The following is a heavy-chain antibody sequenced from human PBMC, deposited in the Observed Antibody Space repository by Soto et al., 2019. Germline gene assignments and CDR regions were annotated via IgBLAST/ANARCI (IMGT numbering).Heavy chain of an antibody. CDR1: GFAFRSYS. D-gene: IGHD2-15*01. J-gene: IGHJ5*02. V-gene: IGHV3-21*01. CDR2: ISSSSSYI. Sequence: PAWALRHSCAVAGFAFRSYSMNWVRQAPGKGLEWVSSISSSSSYIYYADSVKGRFTISRDNSKNTLYLQMNSLRAEDTAVYYCARDVLGYCSGGSCSSNWFDPWGQGTLVTVSS. CDR3: ARDVLGYCSGGSCSSNWFDP.